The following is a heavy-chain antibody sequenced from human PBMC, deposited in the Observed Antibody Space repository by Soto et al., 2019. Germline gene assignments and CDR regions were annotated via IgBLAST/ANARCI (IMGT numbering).Heavy chain of an antibody. CDR1: GFTFSMYS. Sequence: GGSLRLSCEVSGFTFSMYSMSWVRQSPGKGLEWAAKIPQDGVDGHYADSVKGRCTISRDNGKNSLYLQLNNLRAEDAAVYYCARDHLILPAHDFFYGSDVWGRGATVTVSS. CDR2: IPQDGVDG. D-gene: IGHD2-21*02. J-gene: IGHJ6*02. CDR3: ARDHLILPAHDFFYGSDV. V-gene: IGHV3-7*03.